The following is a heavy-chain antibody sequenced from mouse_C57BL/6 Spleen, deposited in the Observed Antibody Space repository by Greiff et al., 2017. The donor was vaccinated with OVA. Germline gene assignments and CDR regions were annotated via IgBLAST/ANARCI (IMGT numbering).Heavy chain of an antibody. J-gene: IGHJ1*03. Sequence: EVQLVESGGGLVKPGGSLKLSCAASGFTFSDYGMHWVRQAPEKGLEWVAYISSGSSTIYYADTVKGRFTISRDNAKNTLFLQMTSLRSEDTAMYYCARRTVVANWYFDVWGTGTTVTVSS. CDR1: GFTFSDYG. D-gene: IGHD1-1*01. CDR2: ISSGSSTI. CDR3: ARRTVVANWYFDV. V-gene: IGHV5-17*01.